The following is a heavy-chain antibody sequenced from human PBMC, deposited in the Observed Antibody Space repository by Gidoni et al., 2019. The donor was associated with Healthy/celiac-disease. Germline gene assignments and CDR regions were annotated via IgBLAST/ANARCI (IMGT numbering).Heavy chain of an antibody. V-gene: IGHV1-24*01. J-gene: IGHJ3*02. CDR2: FDPEDGET. Sequence: MHWVRQAPGKGLEWMGGFDPEDGETIYAQKFQGRVTMTEDTSTDTAYMELSSLRSEDTAVYYCATLTVRVATTGDAFDIWGQGTMVTVSS. CDR3: ATLTVRVATTGDAFDI. D-gene: IGHD5-12*01.